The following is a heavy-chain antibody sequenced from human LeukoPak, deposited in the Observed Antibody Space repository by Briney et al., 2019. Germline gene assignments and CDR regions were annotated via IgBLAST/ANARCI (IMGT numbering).Heavy chain of an antibody. J-gene: IGHJ5*02. V-gene: IGHV4-59*01. CDR3: AREGLHQWFDP. D-gene: IGHD5/OR15-5a*01. CDR1: GGSISSYY. Sequence: SSETLSLTCTVSGGSISSYYWSWIRQPPGKGLEWIGYIYYSGSTNYNPSLKSRGTISVDTSKNQFSLKLSSVTAADTAVYYCAREGLHQWFDPWGQGTLVTVSS. CDR2: IYYSGST.